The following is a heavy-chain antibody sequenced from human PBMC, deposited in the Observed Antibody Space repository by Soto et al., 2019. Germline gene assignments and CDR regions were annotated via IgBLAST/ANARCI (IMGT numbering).Heavy chain of an antibody. Sequence: QVQLQESGPGLVKPSQTLSLTCTVSGGSINSGDFYWSWIRQPPGKGLEWIGYIYYSGSAYYNPSLKSLTTIAVDTSKNQFSLNLSSVTAADTAVYYCVRASQLLWCGDFTAGMDVW. CDR3: VRASQLLWCGDFTAGMDV. CDR1: GGSINSGDFY. V-gene: IGHV4-30-4*01. D-gene: IGHD3-10*01. J-gene: IGHJ6*01. CDR2: IYYSGSA.